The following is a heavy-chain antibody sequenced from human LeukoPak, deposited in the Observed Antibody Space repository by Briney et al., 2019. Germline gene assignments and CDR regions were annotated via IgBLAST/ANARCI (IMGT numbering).Heavy chain of an antibody. CDR1: GYTFTSYG. J-gene: IGHJ5*02. Sequence: GASVKVSCKASGYTFTSYGITWVRQAPGQGLERMGWITTYNGNTYYAQNFQGRVTMTADTSTSTAYMEVRSLRSDDTAVYYCARLSPPIASFCSGGTCYSGGFDPWGQGTLVTVSS. CDR2: ITTYNGNT. V-gene: IGHV1-18*01. CDR3: ARLSPPIASFCSGGTCYSGGFDP. D-gene: IGHD2-15*01.